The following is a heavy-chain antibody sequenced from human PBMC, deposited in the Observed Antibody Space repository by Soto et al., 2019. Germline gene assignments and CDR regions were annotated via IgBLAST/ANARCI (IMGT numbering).Heavy chain of an antibody. J-gene: IGHJ4*02. CDR1: GDSVSSPYY. V-gene: IGHV4-4*02. CDR2: VFHTGTT. CDR3: ARSAGWYAVHS. Sequence: QVQLQESGPGLVKPSGTLSLTCAVSGDSVSSPYYWCWVRQPPGKGLEWIGEVFHTGTTSYNPSLRRRVTISMDKSNNQFSLDLSSVTAADTAVSYCARSAGWYAVHSWGPGTLVIVSS. D-gene: IGHD6-19*01.